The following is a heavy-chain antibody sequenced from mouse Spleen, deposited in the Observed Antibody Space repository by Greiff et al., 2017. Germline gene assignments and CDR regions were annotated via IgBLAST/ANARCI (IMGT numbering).Heavy chain of an antibody. Sequence: DVMLVESGGGLVKPGGSLKLSCAASGFTFSSYTMSWVRQTPAKRLEWVATISSGGGNTYYPDSVKGRFTISRDNARNTLYLQMSSLRSEDTAMYYCARHPYYSYYYAMDYWGQGTSVTVSS. CDR1: GFTFSSYT. J-gene: IGHJ4*01. D-gene: IGHD2-12*01. CDR3: ARHPYYSYYYAMDY. V-gene: IGHV5-9*01. CDR2: ISSGGGNT.